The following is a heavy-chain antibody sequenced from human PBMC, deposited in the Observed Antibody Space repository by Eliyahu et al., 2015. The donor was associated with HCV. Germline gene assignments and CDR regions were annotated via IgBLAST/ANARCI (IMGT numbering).Heavy chain of an antibody. D-gene: IGHD2-8*01. CDR2: INQDGSEE. CDR3: ARLCTNGICPPDS. CDR1: GFTFSRYW. V-gene: IGHV3-7*01. Sequence: EVQLVESGGGLVQPGGSLRXSCAASGFTFSRYWMTWVRQAPGKGLEWVANINQDGSEEFYVDSVKGRFTFSRDNAKNSLYLQMNSLRDEDTAVYYCARLCTNGICPPDSWGQGTLVTVSS. J-gene: IGHJ4*02.